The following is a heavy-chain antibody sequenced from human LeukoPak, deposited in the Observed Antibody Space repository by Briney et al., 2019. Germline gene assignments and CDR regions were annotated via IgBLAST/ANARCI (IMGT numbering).Heavy chain of an antibody. CDR1: GFTFSNYW. CDR3: ARDNGVVHGVYYMDV. CDR2: INQDGSEK. D-gene: IGHD3-3*01. V-gene: IGHV3-7*01. J-gene: IGHJ6*03. Sequence: GGSLRLSCAASGFTFSNYWMTWVRQAPGKGLEWVADINQDGSEKLYVKSVGGRFTISRDNAKMSRFLQMNSLRAEDTAVYYCARDNGVVHGVYYMDVWGKGTTVTVS.